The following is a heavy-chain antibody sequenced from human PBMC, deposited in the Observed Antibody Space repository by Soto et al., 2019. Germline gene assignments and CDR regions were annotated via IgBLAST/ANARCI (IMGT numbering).Heavy chain of an antibody. CDR2: IYPGDSDT. V-gene: IGHV5-51*01. D-gene: IGHD2-2*01. CDR1: GYSFTSYW. CDR3: ARLLVVPAALTNWIDP. J-gene: IGHJ5*02. Sequence: GESLKISCKGSGYSFTSYWIGWVRQMPGKGLEWMGIIYPGDSDTRYSPSFQGQVTISADKSISTAYLQWSSLKASDTAMYYCARLLVVPAALTNWIDPWGQGTRVTVSS.